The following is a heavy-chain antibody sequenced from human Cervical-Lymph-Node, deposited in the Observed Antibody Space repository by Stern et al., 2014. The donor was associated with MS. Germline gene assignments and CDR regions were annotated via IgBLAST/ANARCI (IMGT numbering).Heavy chain of an antibody. CDR2: MNPNSGNT. V-gene: IGHV1-8*01. CDR3: ATSLIAVASYYYYYYGMDV. J-gene: IGHJ6*02. CDR1: GYTFTSYD. Sequence: QVQLVQSGAEVKKPGASVKVSCKASGYTFTSYDINWVRQATGQGLEWMGWMNPNSGNTGYAQKFQGRVTMTRNTSISTAYMELSSLRSEDTAVYYCATSLIAVASYYYYYYGMDVWGQGTTVTVSS. D-gene: IGHD6-19*01.